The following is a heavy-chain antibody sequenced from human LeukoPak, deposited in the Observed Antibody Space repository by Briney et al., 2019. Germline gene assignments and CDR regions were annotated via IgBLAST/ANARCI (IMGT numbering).Heavy chain of an antibody. D-gene: IGHD3-10*01. CDR2: IYPGDSDT. CDR1: GYKLTNNW. J-gene: IGHJ4*02. Sequence: GESLKISCKISGYKLTNNWIGWVRQMPGKGLEWMGIIYPGDSDTRYSPSFQGQVTISADKSISTAYLQWSSLKASDTAMYYCARRLYYGSGSYYLDYWGQGTLVTVSS. CDR3: ARRLYYGSGSYYLDY. V-gene: IGHV5-51*01.